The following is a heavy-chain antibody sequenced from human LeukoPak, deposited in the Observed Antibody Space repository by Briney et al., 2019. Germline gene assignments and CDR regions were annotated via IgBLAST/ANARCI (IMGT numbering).Heavy chain of an antibody. Sequence: ASVKVSCKASGYTFTSYYMHWVRQAPGQGLELMGIINPSGGSTSYAQKFQGRVTMTRDTSTSTVYMELSSLRSEDTAVYYCARDVTLYCSGGSCYSGDYWGQGTLVTVSS. D-gene: IGHD2-15*01. V-gene: IGHV1-46*01. CDR1: GYTFTSYY. CDR2: INPSGGST. CDR3: ARDVTLYCSGGSCYSGDY. J-gene: IGHJ4*02.